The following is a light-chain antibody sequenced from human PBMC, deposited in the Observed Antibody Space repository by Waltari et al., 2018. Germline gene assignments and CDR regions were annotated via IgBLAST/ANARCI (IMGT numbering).Light chain of an antibody. J-gene: IGLJ6*01. Sequence: QSVLTQPPSVSGDPGQTVTIPCTGAFSNIGAGHAVHWYQRLPGAAPKLLIHKNNNRPSGVPARFSGSRSGASASLIIAGLQSEDEADYYCQSYDNKLKVFGSGTKVNVL. CDR3: QSYDNKLKV. V-gene: IGLV1-40*03. CDR1: FSNIGAGHA. CDR2: KNN.